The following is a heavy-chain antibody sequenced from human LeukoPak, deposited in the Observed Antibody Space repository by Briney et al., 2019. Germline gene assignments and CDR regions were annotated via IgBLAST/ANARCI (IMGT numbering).Heavy chain of an antibody. J-gene: IGHJ4*02. V-gene: IGHV3-23*01. CDR3: AKAPPYKKYFDY. CDR2: ISNSGDAT. Sequence: GGSLRPSCAASGFTFSNYAMCWVRQAPGKGLEWVSTISNSGDATYYADSVKGRFTISRDNSKNTLYLQMNSLRAEDTAVYYCAKAPPYKKYFDYWGQGTLVTVSS. D-gene: IGHD1-1*01. CDR1: GFTFSNYA.